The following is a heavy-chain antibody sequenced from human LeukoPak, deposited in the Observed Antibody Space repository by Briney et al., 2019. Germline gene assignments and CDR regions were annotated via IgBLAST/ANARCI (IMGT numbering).Heavy chain of an antibody. CDR3: VRDLGGRSGH. CDR1: GFPFSSYW. CDR2: IKQDGSKK. D-gene: IGHD1-26*01. Sequence: GGSLRLSCVASGFPFSSYWMTWVRQAPGKGLEWVANIKQDGSKKSYVDSVKGRFTISRDNTKNSLYLQMNSLRAEDTALYYCVRDLGGRSGHWGQGTLVTVSS. J-gene: IGHJ4*02. V-gene: IGHV3-7*03.